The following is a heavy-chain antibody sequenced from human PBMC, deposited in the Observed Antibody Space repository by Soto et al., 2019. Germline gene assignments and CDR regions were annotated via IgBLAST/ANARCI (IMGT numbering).Heavy chain of an antibody. CDR1: GFTFSSYA. CDR2: ISYDGGNK. J-gene: IGHJ5*02. D-gene: IGHD3-10*01. V-gene: IGHV3-30-3*01. CDR3: ARPDYGSGSYPAS. Sequence: QVQLVESGGGVVQPGRSLRLSCAASGFTFSSYAMHWVRQAPGKGLEWVAVISYDGGNKYYADSVKGRFTISRDNSKNWLYLPIISLRAEDPAVYYCARPDYGSGSYPASWGQGPLVTVSS.